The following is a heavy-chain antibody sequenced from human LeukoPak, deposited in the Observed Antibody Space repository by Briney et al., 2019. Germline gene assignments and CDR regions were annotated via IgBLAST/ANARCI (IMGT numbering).Heavy chain of an antibody. J-gene: IGHJ4*02. V-gene: IGHV1-2*02. CDR3: ARDVGSSWYSLFDY. CDR2: INPNSGGT. D-gene: IGHD6-13*01. CDR1: GYTFTGYY. Sequence: ASVKVSCKASGYTFTGYYKHWVRQAPGQGLEWMGWINPNSGGTNYAQKFQGRVTMTRDTSISTAYMELSRLRSDDTAVYYCARDVGSSWYSLFDYWGQGTLVTVSS.